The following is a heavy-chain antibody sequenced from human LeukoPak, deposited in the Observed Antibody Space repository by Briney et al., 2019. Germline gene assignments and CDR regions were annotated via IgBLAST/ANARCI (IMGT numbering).Heavy chain of an antibody. CDR1: RSTFKTYD. CDR3: ARGLLGYYYYYMDV. V-gene: IGHV1-8*01. J-gene: IGHJ6*03. D-gene: IGHD2-21*01. Sequence: ASVKVSCKASRSTFKTYDIHWVRQTRGQGLEWMAWMNPKTGTTGYATTFQGRISMTSSTSISTAYMELSSVRPEDTAIYYCARGLLGYYYYYMDVWGEGTTVTVSS. CDR2: MNPKTGTT.